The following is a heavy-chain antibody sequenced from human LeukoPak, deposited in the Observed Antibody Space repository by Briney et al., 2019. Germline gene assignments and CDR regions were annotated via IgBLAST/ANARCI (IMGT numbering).Heavy chain of an antibody. J-gene: IGHJ4*02. D-gene: IGHD3-3*01. CDR3: ARRFFWSGYYAY. Sequence: ASVKVSCKASGYTFTGYDIDWVRQATGQGLEWMGWMNPNSGNTGYAQKFQGRVTMTRNTSISTAYMELSSLRSEDTAVYYCARRFFWSGYYAYWGQGTLVTVSS. CDR2: MNPNSGNT. CDR1: GYTFTGYD. V-gene: IGHV1-8*01.